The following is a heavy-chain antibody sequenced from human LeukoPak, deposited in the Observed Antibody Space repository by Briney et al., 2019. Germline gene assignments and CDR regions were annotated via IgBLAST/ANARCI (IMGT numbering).Heavy chain of an antibody. CDR2: ISSSSSYI. Sequence: GGSLRLSCAASGFTFSSYSMNWVRQAPGKGLEWVSSISSSSSYIYYADSVKGRFTISRDNAKNSLYLQMNSLRAEDTAVYYCAREKYGSGSYYAFFDYWGQGTLVTVSS. J-gene: IGHJ4*02. CDR3: AREKYGSGSYYAFFDY. CDR1: GFTFSSYS. D-gene: IGHD3-10*01. V-gene: IGHV3-21*01.